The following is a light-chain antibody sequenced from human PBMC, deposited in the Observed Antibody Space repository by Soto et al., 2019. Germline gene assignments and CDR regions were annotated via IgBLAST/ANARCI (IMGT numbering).Light chain of an antibody. Sequence: DIQMTQSPPTLSASVGDRVTITCRASQSLNSWLAWYQQKPGKAPKLLIHKASSLGSGVPSRFSGSGSGTEFAVTISSLQPDDFATYYCQQYNTYPLTFGGGTKEEIK. V-gene: IGKV1-5*03. CDR3: QQYNTYPLT. CDR2: KAS. J-gene: IGKJ4*01. CDR1: QSLNSW.